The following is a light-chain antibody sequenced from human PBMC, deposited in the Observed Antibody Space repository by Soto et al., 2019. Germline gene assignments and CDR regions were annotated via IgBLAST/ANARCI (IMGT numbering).Light chain of an antibody. CDR2: GAS. CDR3: QHFGGTTFT. CDR1: QSVSIH. J-gene: IGKJ5*01. V-gene: IGKV3-20*01. Sequence: EIVMTPSPATLSVTPGERATLSCRASQSVSIHLAWYQQRPGQTPSLLIYGASTRATGIPDRFSGSGSGTHFTLTISRLEPGDFAVYYCQHFGGTTFTFGQGTRLEIK.